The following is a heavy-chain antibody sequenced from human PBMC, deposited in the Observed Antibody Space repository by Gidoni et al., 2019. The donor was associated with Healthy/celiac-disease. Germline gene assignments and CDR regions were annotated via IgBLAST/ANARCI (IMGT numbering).Heavy chain of an antibody. Sequence: QVQLQESGPGLVKPSETLSRTRQPPGKGLEWIGYIYYSGSTNYNPSLKSRVTISVDTSKNQVSLKLSSVTAADTAVYYCARRIDYSYGSRLSYYYYYGMDVWGQGTTVTVSS. CDR2: IYYSGST. J-gene: IGHJ6*02. V-gene: IGHV4-59*08. CDR3: ARRIDYSYGSRLSYYYYYGMDV. D-gene: IGHD5-18*01.